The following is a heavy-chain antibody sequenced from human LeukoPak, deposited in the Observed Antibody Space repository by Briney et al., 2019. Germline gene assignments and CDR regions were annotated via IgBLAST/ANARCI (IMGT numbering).Heavy chain of an antibody. CDR3: AKPQYYYDSSGYYSEYFQH. Sequence: GGSLRLSCAAYGFTFSSYAMSWVRQAPGKGLEWVSAISGSGGSTYYADSVKGRFTISRDNSKNTLYLQMNSLRAEDTAVYYCAKPQYYYDSSGYYSEYFQHWGQGTLVTVSS. D-gene: IGHD3-22*01. CDR1: GFTFSSYA. J-gene: IGHJ1*01. V-gene: IGHV3-23*01. CDR2: ISGSGGST.